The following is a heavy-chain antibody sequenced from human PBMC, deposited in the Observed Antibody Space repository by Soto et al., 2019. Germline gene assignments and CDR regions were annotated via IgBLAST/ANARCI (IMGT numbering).Heavy chain of an antibody. V-gene: IGHV3-23*01. CDR3: AKGNTSAWYFFDY. CDR2: ISGTGRST. Sequence: GGALRVSCEAPGFTCSNCAMSWVRQAPGKGLEWVSGISGTGRSTFYADSVKDRFTISRDNSKNTAYLQMSSLRAEDTAVYFCAKGNTSAWYFFDYWGQGTLVPVSS. CDR1: GFTCSNCA. D-gene: IGHD6-19*01. J-gene: IGHJ4*02.